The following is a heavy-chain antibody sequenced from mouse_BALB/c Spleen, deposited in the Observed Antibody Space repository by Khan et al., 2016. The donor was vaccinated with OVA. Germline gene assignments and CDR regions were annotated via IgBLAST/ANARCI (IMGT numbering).Heavy chain of an antibody. CDR1: GYTFTNYG. CDR2: INTYTGEP. V-gene: IGHV9-3-1*01. J-gene: IGHJ1*01. Sequence: QIQLVQSGPELKKPGETVKISCKASGYTFTNYGMNWVKQAPGKGLKWMGWINTYTGEPTYADDFKGRFAFSLDTSASTAYLQIYKLKKEDTAKDFCARMKPYWYFELWGAGTTVTVSS. CDR3: ARMKPYWYFEL.